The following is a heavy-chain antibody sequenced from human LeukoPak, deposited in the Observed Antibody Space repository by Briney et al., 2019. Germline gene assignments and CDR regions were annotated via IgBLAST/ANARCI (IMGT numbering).Heavy chain of an antibody. V-gene: IGHV3-30*18. CDR2: ISYDGSNK. J-gene: IGHJ4*02. CDR3: ANTRNGVLDY. D-gene: IGHD4-17*01. CDR1: GFTFSSYG. Sequence: PGRSLRLSCAASGFTFSSYGMHWVRQAPGKGLEWVAVISYDGSNKYYADSVKGRFTISRDNSKNTLYLQMNSLGAEDTAVYYCANTRNGVLDYWGQGTLVTVSS.